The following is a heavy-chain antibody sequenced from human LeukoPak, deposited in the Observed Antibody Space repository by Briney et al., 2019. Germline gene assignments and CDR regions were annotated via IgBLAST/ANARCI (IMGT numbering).Heavy chain of an antibody. CDR3: ARLKYSSSWPRTLGGYFDY. V-gene: IGHV4-4*02. CDR2: IYHSGST. CDR1: GGSISSSNW. D-gene: IGHD6-13*01. J-gene: IGHJ4*02. Sequence: PSETLSLTCAVSGGSISSSNWWSRVRQPPGKGLEWIGEIYHSGSTNYNPSLKSRVTISVDKSKNQFSLKLSSVTAADTAVYYCARLKYSSSWPRTLGGYFDYWGQGTLVTVSS.